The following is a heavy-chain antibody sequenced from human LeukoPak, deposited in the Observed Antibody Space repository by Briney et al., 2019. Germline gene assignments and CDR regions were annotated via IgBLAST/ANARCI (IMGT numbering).Heavy chain of an antibody. CDR2: ISGSGSST. D-gene: IGHD3-9*01. V-gene: IGHV3-23*01. J-gene: IGHJ4*02. CDR3: ARDPRGILTGYSN. CDR1: GLTFSSHG. Sequence: GGSLRLSCAASGLTFSSHGMSWVRQAPGKGLEWVSAISGSGSSTYYADSVKGRFTISRDNSKNTLYLQMNSLRAEDTAVYYCARDPRGILTGYSNWGQGTLVTVSS.